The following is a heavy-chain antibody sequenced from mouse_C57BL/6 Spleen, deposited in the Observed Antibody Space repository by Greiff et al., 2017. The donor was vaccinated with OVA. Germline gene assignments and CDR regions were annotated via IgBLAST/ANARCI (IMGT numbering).Heavy chain of an antibody. V-gene: IGHV1-69*01. CDR3: ARSRGSGMDY. Sequence: QVQLQQPGAELVMPGASVKLSCKASGYTFTSYWMHWVKQRPGQGLEWIGEIDPSDSYTNYNQKFKGKSTLTVDKSSSTAYMQLSSLTSEDSAVYYCARSRGSGMDYWGQGTSVTVSS. CDR2: IDPSDSYT. J-gene: IGHJ4*01. CDR1: GYTFTSYW.